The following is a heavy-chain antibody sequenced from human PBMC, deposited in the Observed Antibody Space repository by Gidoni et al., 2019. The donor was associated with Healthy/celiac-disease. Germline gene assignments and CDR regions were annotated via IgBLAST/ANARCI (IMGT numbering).Heavy chain of an antibody. J-gene: IGHJ3*02. V-gene: IGHV3-23*01. CDR2: ISGSGGST. CDR1: GFTFSSYA. Sequence: EVLLLESGGGLVQPGGSLRLSCAASGFTFSSYAMSWVRQAPGKGLEWVSAISGSGGSTYYADSVKGRFTISRDNSKNTLYLQMNSLRAEDTAVYYCAKVRGYCGGDCYSGDAFDIWGQGTMVTVSS. D-gene: IGHD2-21*01. CDR3: AKVRGYCGGDCYSGDAFDI.